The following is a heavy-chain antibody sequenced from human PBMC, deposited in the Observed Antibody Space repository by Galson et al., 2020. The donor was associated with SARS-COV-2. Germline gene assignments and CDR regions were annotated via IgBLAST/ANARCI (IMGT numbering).Heavy chain of an antibody. CDR3: AKGHDYDFWFVWGY. V-gene: IGHV3-23*01. J-gene: IGHJ4*02. Sequence: GESLKISCAASGFTFSSYAMSWVRQAPGKGLEWVSAISGSGGSTYYADSVKGRFTISRDNSKNTLYLQMNSRRAEDTAVYYCAKGHDYDFWFVWGYWGQGTLVTVSS. CDR1: GFTFSSYA. CDR2: ISGSGGST. D-gene: IGHD3-3*01.